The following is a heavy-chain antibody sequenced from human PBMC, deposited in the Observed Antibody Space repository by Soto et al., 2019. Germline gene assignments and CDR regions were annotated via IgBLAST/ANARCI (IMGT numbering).Heavy chain of an antibody. Sequence: SETLSLTCAVSGGSISSGGYSWSWIRQPPGKGLEWIGYIYHSGSTYYNPSLKSRVTISVDRSKNQFSLKLSSVTAADTAVYYCARLCRYNWNDDAFDIWGQGTMVTVSS. V-gene: IGHV4-30-2*01. CDR3: ARLCRYNWNDDAFDI. CDR2: IYHSGST. J-gene: IGHJ3*02. CDR1: GGSISSGGYS. D-gene: IGHD1-20*01.